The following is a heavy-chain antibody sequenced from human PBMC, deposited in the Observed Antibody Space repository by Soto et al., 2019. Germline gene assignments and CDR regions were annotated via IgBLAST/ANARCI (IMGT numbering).Heavy chain of an antibody. CDR3: DKDTEMQTRGEYYGMDV. V-gene: IGHV3-23*01. CDR1: GFTFSSYA. D-gene: IGHD2-21*01. J-gene: IGHJ6*02. Sequence: GGSLRPSCAASGFTFSSYAMTWVRQAPGKGLELVSAISGSGGSTYYADSVKGQCTFSRDKSKNTLYLQMNSLRAEDTAVYYCDKDTEMQTRGEYYGMDVWGQGTMVTVSS. CDR2: ISGSGGST.